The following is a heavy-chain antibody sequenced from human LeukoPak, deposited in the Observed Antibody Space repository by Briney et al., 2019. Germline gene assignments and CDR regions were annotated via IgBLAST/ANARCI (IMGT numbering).Heavy chain of an antibody. J-gene: IGHJ5*02. D-gene: IGHD7-27*01. CDR1: GDSVSSKSAS. V-gene: IGHV6-1*01. CDR2: TYYRSKWYN. CDR3: SRDPVWGSA. Sequence: SLTLSLTCAISGDSVSSKSASWNSIRQSPSRGLEWLGRTYYRSKWYNEYAVSVKSRITINPDTSKNQFSLQLNSVTPEDTAVYYCSRDPVWGSAWGQGTLVAVSS.